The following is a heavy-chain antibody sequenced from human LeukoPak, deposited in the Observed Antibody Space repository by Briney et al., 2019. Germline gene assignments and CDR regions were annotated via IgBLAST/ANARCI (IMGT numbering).Heavy chain of an antibody. V-gene: IGHV3-53*01. CDR2: VYTGGST. Sequence: GGSLRLSCAASNFIVSNNYMSWVRQVPGKGLEWVSVVYTGGSTYYADSVKGRFTVSKDTSDNTLYLQMNSLRVDDTAVYYCVKASPGGGHFEYWGPGALVTVSS. CDR3: VKASPGGGHFEY. CDR1: NFIVSNNY. J-gene: IGHJ4*02.